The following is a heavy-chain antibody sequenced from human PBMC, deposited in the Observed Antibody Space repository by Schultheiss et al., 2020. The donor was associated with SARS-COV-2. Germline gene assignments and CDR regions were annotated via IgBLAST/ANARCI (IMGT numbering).Heavy chain of an antibody. V-gene: IGHV4-59*12. CDR2: IYHSGST. CDR1: GGSISSYY. CDR3: ARRRAAAFDY. Sequence: SQTLSLTCTVSGGSISSYYWSWIRQPPGKGLEWIGYIYHSGSTNYNPSLKSRVTISVDTSKNQFSLKLSSVTAADTAVYYCARRRAAAFDYWGQGTLVTVSS. D-gene: IGHD6-13*01. J-gene: IGHJ4*02.